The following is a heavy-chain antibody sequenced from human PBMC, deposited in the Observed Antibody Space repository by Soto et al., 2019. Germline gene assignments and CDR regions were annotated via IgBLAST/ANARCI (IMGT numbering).Heavy chain of an antibody. J-gene: IGHJ4*02. D-gene: IGHD5-18*01. CDR3: AKEGYSYAHFDY. CDR1: GFTFSSYG. Sequence: GGSLRLSCAASGFTFSSYGMHCVRQAPGKGLEWVAVISYDGSNKYYADSVKGRFTISRDNSKNTLYLQMNSLRAEDTAVYYCAKEGYSYAHFDYWGQGTLVTVSS. CDR2: ISYDGSNK. V-gene: IGHV3-30*18.